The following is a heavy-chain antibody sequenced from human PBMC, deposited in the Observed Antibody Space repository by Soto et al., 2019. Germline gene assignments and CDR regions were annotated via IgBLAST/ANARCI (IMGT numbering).Heavy chain of an antibody. Sequence: GGSLRLSCAASGFTFESYSMNWVRQAPGKGLEWVAYITGSSKTIYYADSVKGRFTISRDNANESLFLQMNSLRAEDTAVYYCVRAALVPTDSWGQGTLVTVSS. D-gene: IGHD2-8*01. J-gene: IGHJ4*02. V-gene: IGHV3-48*01. CDR1: GFTFESYS. CDR3: VRAALVPTDS. CDR2: ITGSSKTI.